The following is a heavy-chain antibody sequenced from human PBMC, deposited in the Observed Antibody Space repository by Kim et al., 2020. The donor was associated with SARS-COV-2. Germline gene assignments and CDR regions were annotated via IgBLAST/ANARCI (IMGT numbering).Heavy chain of an antibody. Sequence: YADSVKGRFTISRDNSKNTLYLQMSSLRAEDTAVYYCVRSSSGWLREFDYWGQGTLVTVSS. D-gene: IGHD6-19*01. J-gene: IGHJ4*02. V-gene: IGHV3-64D*09. CDR3: VRSSSGWLREFDY.